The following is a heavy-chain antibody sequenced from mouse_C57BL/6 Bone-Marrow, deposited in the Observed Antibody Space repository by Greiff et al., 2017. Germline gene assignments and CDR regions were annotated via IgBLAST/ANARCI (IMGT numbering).Heavy chain of an antibody. V-gene: IGHV5-4*01. Sequence: EVMLVESGGGLVKPGGSLKLSCAASGFTFSSYAMSWVRQTPEKRLEWVATISDGGSYTYYPDNVKGRFTISRDNAKNNLYLQMSHLKYEDTAMYYCARDRGNTTLYYYAMDYWGQGTSVTVAS. CDR3: ARDRGNTTLYYYAMDY. D-gene: IGHD2-12*01. CDR1: GFTFSSYA. J-gene: IGHJ4*01. CDR2: ISDGGSYT.